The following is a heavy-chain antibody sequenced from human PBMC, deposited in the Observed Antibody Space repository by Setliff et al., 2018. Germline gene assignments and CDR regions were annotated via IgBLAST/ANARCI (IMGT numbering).Heavy chain of an antibody. CDR2: IKSKTDGGTT. J-gene: IGHJ6*02. D-gene: IGHD2-2*01. CDR1: GFTLGDYA. V-gene: IGHV3-15*01. CDR3: ITLSTIPLGV. Sequence: PGGSLRLSCRTSGFTLGDYAMSWVRQAPGKGLEWVGRIKSKTDGGTTDYAAPVKGRFTISRDDSKNTLYLQMNSLKTEDTAVYYCITLSTIPLGVWGQGTTVTVSS.